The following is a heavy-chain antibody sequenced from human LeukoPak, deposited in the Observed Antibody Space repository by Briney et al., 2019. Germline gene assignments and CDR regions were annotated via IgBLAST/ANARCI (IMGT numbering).Heavy chain of an antibody. J-gene: IGHJ3*02. D-gene: IGHD3-22*01. Sequence: GGSLRLSCAASGFTFSIYVLSWVRQAPGQGLGWVSAISGSGGSTYYADSVKGRFTISRDNSKNTLYLQMNSLRAEDTAVYYCAKSLLSYYYDSSGYSAFDIWGQGAMVTVSS. CDR3: AKSLLSYYYDSSGYSAFDI. CDR2: ISGSGGST. CDR1: GFTFSIYV. V-gene: IGHV3-23*01.